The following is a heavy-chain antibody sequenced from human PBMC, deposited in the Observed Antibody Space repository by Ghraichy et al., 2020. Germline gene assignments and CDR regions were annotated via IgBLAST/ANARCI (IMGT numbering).Heavy chain of an antibody. V-gene: IGHV6-1*01. Sequence: SQTLSLTCAISGDSVSSNSAAWNWVRQSPSRGLEWLGRTYYRSKWSKWYYDYAVSVKGRILLNPDTSKNHFSLQLNSVTPEDTAVYYCARKPFSYDLRTGYESRDGFDIWGQGTMVTVSS. D-gene: IGHD5-12*01. J-gene: IGHJ3*02. CDR3: ARKPFSYDLRTGYESRDGFDI. CDR2: TYYRSKWSKWYY. CDR1: GDSVSSNSAA.